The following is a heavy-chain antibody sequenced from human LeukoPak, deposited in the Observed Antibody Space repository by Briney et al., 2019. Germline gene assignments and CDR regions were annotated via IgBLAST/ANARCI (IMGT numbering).Heavy chain of an antibody. CDR3: AKDRVYCYGSGGVDY. V-gene: IGHV3-30*02. CDR2: IRYDGSNK. CDR1: GFTFSSYG. Sequence: GGSLRLSCAASGFTFSSYGMHWVRQAPGKGLEWVAFIRYDGSNKYYADSVKGRFTISRDNSKDTLYLQMNSLRAEDTAGYYCAKDRVYCYGSGGVDYWGQGTLVTVSS. D-gene: IGHD3-10*01. J-gene: IGHJ4*02.